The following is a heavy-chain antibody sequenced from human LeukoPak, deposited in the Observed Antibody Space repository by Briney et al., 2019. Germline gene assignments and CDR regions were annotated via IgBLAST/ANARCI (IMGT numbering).Heavy chain of an antibody. CDR1: GYTFTSYA. V-gene: IGHV1-2*02. CDR2: ITPSGGT. J-gene: IGHJ4*02. CDR3: AREAVAGTTNFDY. D-gene: IGHD6-19*01. Sequence: ASVKVSCKASGYTFTSYAIHWVRQAPGQGLEWMGWITPSGGTNYPQKFQGRVAITWDTSITTAYMELSRLGSDDTAVYYCAREAVAGTTNFDYWGQGTLVTVSS.